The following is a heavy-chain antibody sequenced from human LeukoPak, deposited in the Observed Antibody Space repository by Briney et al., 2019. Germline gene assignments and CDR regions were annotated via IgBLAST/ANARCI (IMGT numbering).Heavy chain of an antibody. V-gene: IGHV3-30*04. J-gene: IGHJ4*02. D-gene: IGHD3-3*01. Sequence: GRSLRLPCAASGFTFSSYAMHWVRQAPGKGLEWVAVISYDGSNKYYADSVKGRFTISRDNSKNTLYLQMNSLRAEDTAVYYCARQTYYDFWSGYYTQEGFDYWGQGTLVTVSS. CDR1: GFTFSSYA. CDR2: ISYDGSNK. CDR3: ARQTYYDFWSGYYTQEGFDY.